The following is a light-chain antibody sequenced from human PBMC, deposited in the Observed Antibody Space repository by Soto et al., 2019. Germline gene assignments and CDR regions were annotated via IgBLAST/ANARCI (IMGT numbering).Light chain of an antibody. Sequence: DIQMTQSPSSLSASVGDRVTITCRASQGISNYLAWYQLKPGKVPNLLIYAASTLQSGVPSRFSGSGSGTDFTLTISSLQPEDVATYYCQKYNSAPLWAFGQGTKVVIK. CDR2: AAS. CDR1: QGISNY. J-gene: IGKJ1*01. V-gene: IGKV1-27*01. CDR3: QKYNSAPLWA.